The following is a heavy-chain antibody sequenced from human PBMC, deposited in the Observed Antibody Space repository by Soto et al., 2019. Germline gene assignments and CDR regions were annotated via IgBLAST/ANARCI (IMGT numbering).Heavy chain of an antibody. CDR1: GFTFSSFG. Sequence: QGQLVESGGDVVQPGRSLRLSCSASGFTFSSFGMHWVRQAPGNVLEWVALISYDGSNAYYGESVKGRFTISRDNSKNTLYLQMNALRAEDSAVYYCAQVKMTYAIRGLYFDLWGQGTLVTVSS. V-gene: IGHV3-30*06. CDR2: ISYDGSNA. CDR3: AQVKMTYAIRGLYFDL. D-gene: IGHD2-21*01. J-gene: IGHJ4*02.